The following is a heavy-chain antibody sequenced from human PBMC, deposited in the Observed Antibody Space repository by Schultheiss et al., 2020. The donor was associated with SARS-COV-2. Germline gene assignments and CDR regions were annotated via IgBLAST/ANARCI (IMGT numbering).Heavy chain of an antibody. V-gene: IGHV4-59*01. CDR2: IFYSGST. CDR3: ARASTETLALPDDY. J-gene: IGHJ4*02. Sequence: QTLSLTCTVSGGSMNSYYWSWIRQSPGKKLEWIGYIFYSGSTDYNPSLKSRVTISVDTSKKNFSLKLRSVTDADTALYYCARASTETLALPDDYWGQGTLVTVSS. D-gene: IGHD4-17*01. CDR1: GGSMNSYY.